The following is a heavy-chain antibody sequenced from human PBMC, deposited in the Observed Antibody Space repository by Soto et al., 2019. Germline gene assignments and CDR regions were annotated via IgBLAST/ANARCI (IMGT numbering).Heavy chain of an antibody. CDR2: INPYNGNT. V-gene: IGHV1-18*01. Sequence: QVQLVQSGTEVKKPGASVKVSCKASGYTFTSYAISWVRQAPGQGLEWMGWINPYNGNTNYAQKLQGRVNMTTDTSTGTAYMELRSLRSHDTAVYYCARDTAMALPDAWGQGTLVTVSS. D-gene: IGHD5-18*01. CDR3: ARDTAMALPDA. CDR1: GYTFTSYA. J-gene: IGHJ4*02.